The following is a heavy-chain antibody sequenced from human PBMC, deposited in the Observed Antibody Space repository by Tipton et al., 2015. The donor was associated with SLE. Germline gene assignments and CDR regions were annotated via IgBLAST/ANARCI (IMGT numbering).Heavy chain of an antibody. CDR2: ISSSSSTI. V-gene: IGHV3-48*01. D-gene: IGHD1-1*01. J-gene: IGHJ3*02. Sequence: SLRLSCAASGFTFSSYSMNWVRQAPGKGLEWVSYISSSSSTIYYADSVKGRFTISRDNAKNSLYLQMNSLRAEDTAVYYCARVQAKILTRTTYAFDIWGQGTMVTVSS. CDR3: ARVQAKILTRTTYAFDI. CDR1: GFTFSSYS.